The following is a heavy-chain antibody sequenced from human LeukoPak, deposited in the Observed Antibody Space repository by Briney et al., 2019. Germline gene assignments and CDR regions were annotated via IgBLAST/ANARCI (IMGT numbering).Heavy chain of an antibody. Sequence: ASVKVSCKASGGTFSSYAISWVRQAPGQGLEWMGGIIPIFGTANYAQKFQGRVTITADESTSTAYMELSSLRSEDTAVYYCARFFGRDHHPVPILIPYYYYGMDVWGQGTTVTVSS. CDR3: ARFFGRDHHPVPILIPYYYYGMDV. CDR2: IIPIFGTA. CDR1: GGTFSSYA. D-gene: IGHD3-3*01. V-gene: IGHV1-69*13. J-gene: IGHJ6*02.